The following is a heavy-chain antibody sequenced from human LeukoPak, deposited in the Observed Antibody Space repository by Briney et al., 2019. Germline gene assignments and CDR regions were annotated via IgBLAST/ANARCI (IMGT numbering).Heavy chain of an antibody. J-gene: IGHJ3*02. D-gene: IGHD2-2*01. CDR3: ARDSSTMNDAFDI. CDR1: GGSISSYY. V-gene: IGHV4-59*01. CDR2: IYYSGST. Sequence: PSETLSLTCTVSGGSISSYYWSWIRQPPGKGLEWIGYIYYSGSTNYNPSLKSRVTISVDTSKNQFSLKLSSVTAADTAVYYCARDSSTMNDAFDIWGQGTMVTASS.